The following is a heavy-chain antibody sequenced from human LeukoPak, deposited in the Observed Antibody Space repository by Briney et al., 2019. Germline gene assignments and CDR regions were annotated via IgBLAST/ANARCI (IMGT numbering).Heavy chain of an antibody. J-gene: IGHJ5*02. CDR3: ARWDGDYEGAEWFDP. CDR2: IKEDGGER. CDR1: GFTFTDSF. V-gene: IGHV3-7*01. Sequence: GGSLRLSCAASGFTFTDSFMTWIRQAPGKGLEWVANIKEDGGERYYVDSVKGRFTISRDNAKNSLYLQMNSLRAEDTAVYYCARWDGDYEGAEWFDPWGQGTLVTVSS. D-gene: IGHD4-17*01.